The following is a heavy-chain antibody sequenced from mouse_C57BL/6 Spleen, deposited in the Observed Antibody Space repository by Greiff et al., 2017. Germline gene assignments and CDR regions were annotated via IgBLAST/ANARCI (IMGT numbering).Heavy chain of an antibody. V-gene: IGHV1-42*01. CDR3: ARGDWDVGDY. Sequence: VQLQQSGPELVKPGASVKISCKASGYSFTGYYMNWVKQSPEKSLEWIGEINPSTGGTTYNQKFKAKATLTVDKSSSTAYMQLKSLTSEVSAVYYCARGDWDVGDYWGQGTTLTVSS. CDR1: GYSFTGYY. J-gene: IGHJ2*01. D-gene: IGHD4-1*01. CDR2: INPSTGGT.